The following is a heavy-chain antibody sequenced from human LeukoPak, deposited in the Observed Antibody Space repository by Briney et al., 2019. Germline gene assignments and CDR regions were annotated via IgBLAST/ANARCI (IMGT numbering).Heavy chain of an antibody. CDR1: GLTFSSYA. D-gene: IGHD1-26*01. J-gene: IGHJ4*01. V-gene: IGHV3-30*03. CDR3: AGGTYHGDY. Sequence: GGSLRLSCAASGLTFSSYAMSWVRQAPGKGLEWVALISYDGSNKYYADSVKGRFTISRDNSKKTLYLQMNSLRPEDTAVYYCAGGTYHGDYWGHGTQVTVSS. CDR2: ISYDGSNK.